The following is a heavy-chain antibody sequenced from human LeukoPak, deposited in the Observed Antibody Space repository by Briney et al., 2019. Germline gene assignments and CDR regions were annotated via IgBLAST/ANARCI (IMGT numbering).Heavy chain of an antibody. CDR2: IYSGGST. V-gene: IGHV3-53*01. CDR1: GFTVSSNY. Sequence: GGSLRLSCAASGFTVSSNYMSWVRQAPGKGLEWVSVIYSGGSTYYADSVKGRFTISRDNSKNTLYLQMNSLRAEDTAVYYCARDRGVAGSNYYYYGTDVWGQGTTVTVSS. J-gene: IGHJ6*02. D-gene: IGHD6-19*01. CDR3: ARDRGVAGSNYYYYGTDV.